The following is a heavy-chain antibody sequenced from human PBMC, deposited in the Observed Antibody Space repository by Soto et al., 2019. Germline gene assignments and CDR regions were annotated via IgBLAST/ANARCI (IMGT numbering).Heavy chain of an antibody. CDR2: FDPEDGET. CDR1: GYTLTELS. Sequence: ASVKVSCKVSGYTLTELSMHWVRQAPGKGLEWMGGFDPEDGETIYTQKFQGRVTMTEDTSTDTAYMELSSLRSEDTAVYYCATVTRKGGSGSPDYYYGMAVWGKGTTVPVSS. J-gene: IGHJ6*04. D-gene: IGHD3-10*01. V-gene: IGHV1-24*01. CDR3: ATVTRKGGSGSPDYYYGMAV.